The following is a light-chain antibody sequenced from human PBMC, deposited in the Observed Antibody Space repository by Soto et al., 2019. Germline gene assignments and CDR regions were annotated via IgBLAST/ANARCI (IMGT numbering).Light chain of an antibody. J-gene: IGKJ3*01. CDR3: MQAIQTPFT. CDR1: QTLLHSNGYNY. V-gene: IGKV2-28*01. Sequence: EIVMTQSPLSLPVTPGEPASISCRSSQTLLHSNGYNYLDWYLQRPGQSPQLLIYLSSNRDSGVPDRFSGSGSGTDFTLKISRVEAEDVGVYYCMQAIQTPFTFGPGTTVDIK. CDR2: LSS.